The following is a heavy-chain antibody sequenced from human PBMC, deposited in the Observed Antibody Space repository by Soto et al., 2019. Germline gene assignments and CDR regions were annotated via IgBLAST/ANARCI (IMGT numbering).Heavy chain of an antibody. CDR2: ISGSGFST. CDR1: GFTFNTYA. Sequence: GGSLRLSCAASGFTFNTYAMSWVRQAPGRGLEWVSAISGSGFSTYYAGSVKGRFSISSDSSKNTLFLQMNSLRADDTAVYFCATFTFGRPFDTWGQGTMVTVSS. D-gene: IGHD3-16*01. J-gene: IGHJ3*02. CDR3: ATFTFGRPFDT. V-gene: IGHV3-23*01.